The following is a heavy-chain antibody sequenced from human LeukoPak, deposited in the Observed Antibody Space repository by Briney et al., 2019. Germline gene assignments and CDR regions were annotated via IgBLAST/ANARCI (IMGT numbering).Heavy chain of an antibody. Sequence: GGSLRLSCAASGFTFSRYGMHWVRQATGKGLEWVAVIWYDGSKKYYADSVKGRFTISRDNSKNTLYLQMDSLRAEDTAVYFCARYNSGTIDYWAQGTLVTVSS. CDR2: IWYDGSKK. CDR1: GFTFSRYG. J-gene: IGHJ4*02. CDR3: ARYNSGTIDY. V-gene: IGHV3-33*01. D-gene: IGHD1-1*01.